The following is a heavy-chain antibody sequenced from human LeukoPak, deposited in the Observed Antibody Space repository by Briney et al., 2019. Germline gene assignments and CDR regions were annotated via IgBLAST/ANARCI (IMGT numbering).Heavy chain of an antibody. Sequence: SETLSLTCAVSGGSISINNWWSWVRQPPGKGLEWIGEIYNSGSTNYNPSLKSRVSISLDKSNNQFSLKLRSVTAADTAVYYCARGRAVKIWDRYFDYWGQGTLVTVSS. CDR3: ARGRAVKIWDRYFDY. CDR2: IYNSGST. D-gene: IGHD1-26*01. CDR1: GGSISINNW. V-gene: IGHV4-4*02. J-gene: IGHJ4*02.